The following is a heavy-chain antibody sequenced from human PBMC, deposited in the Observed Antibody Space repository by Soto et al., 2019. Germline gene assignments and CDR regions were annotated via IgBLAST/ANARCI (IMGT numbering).Heavy chain of an antibody. V-gene: IGHV4-31*11. CDR3: ARDRSFPDYYDSSGYPPDYYYYGMDV. J-gene: IGHJ6*02. D-gene: IGHD3-22*01. CDR1: GGSISSGGYY. CDR2: IYYSGST. Sequence: SETLSLTCAVSGGSISSGGYYWSWIRQHPGKGLEWIGYIYYSGSTYYNPSLKSRVTISVDTSKNQFSLKLSSVTAADTAVYYCARDRSFPDYYDSSGYPPDYYYYGMDVWGQGTTVTVSS.